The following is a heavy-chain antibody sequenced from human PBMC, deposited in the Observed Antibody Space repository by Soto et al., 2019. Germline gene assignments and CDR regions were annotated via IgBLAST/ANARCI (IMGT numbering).Heavy chain of an antibody. J-gene: IGHJ3*02. D-gene: IGHD3-16*02. Sequence: QVQLVQSGAEVKKPGSSVKVSCKASGGTFSSYTISWVRQAPGQGLEWMGRIIPILGIANYAQKFQGRVTITADKSTSTAYMGLSSLRSEDTAVYYCASGGIMITFGGVIVSDDAFDIWGQGTMVTVSS. CDR2: IIPILGIA. CDR1: GGTFSSYT. V-gene: IGHV1-69*02. CDR3: ASGGIMITFGGVIVSDDAFDI.